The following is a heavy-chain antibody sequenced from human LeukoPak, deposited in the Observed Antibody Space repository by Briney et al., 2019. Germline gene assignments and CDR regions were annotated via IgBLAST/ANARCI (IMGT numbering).Heavy chain of an antibody. CDR3: EGASTHAIDY. D-gene: IGHD2-15*01. CDR1: GGSISSSSYY. Sequence: SETLSLTCTVSGGSISSSSYYWGWIRQPPGKGLEWIGSIYYSGSTYYNPSLKSRVTISVDTSKNQFSLKLSSVTAADTAVYYCEGASTHAIDYWGQGTLVTASS. CDR2: IYYSGST. V-gene: IGHV4-39*01. J-gene: IGHJ4*02.